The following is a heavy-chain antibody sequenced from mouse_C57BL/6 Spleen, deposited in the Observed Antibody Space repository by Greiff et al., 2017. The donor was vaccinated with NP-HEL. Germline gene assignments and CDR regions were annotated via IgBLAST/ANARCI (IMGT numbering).Heavy chain of an antibody. Sequence: EVKLQESGPGLVKPSQSLSLTCSVTGYSITSGYYWNWLRQFPGNKLEWMGYISYDGSNNYNPSLKNRISITRDTSKNQFFLKLNSVTTEDTATYYCARDWFEGYYPYWGQGTLVTVSA. J-gene: IGHJ3*01. CDR2: ISYDGSN. CDR3: ARDWFEGYYPY. CDR1: GYSITSGYY. V-gene: IGHV3-6*01. D-gene: IGHD2-12*01.